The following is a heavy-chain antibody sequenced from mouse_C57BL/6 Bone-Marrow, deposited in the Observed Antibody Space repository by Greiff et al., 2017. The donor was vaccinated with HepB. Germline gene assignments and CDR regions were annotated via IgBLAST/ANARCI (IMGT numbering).Heavy chain of an antibody. D-gene: IGHD2-3*01. CDR3: ARGWLLPYYFDY. CDR2: INPNYGTT. CDR1: GYSFTDYN. J-gene: IGHJ2*01. V-gene: IGHV1-39*01. Sequence: EVQLVESGPALVKPGASVKISCTASGYSFTDYNMNWVKQSNGKSLEWIGVINPNYGTTSYNQQFKGKATLTVDQSSSTAYMQRNSLTSEDSAVYYCARGWLLPYYFDYWGQGTTLTGSA.